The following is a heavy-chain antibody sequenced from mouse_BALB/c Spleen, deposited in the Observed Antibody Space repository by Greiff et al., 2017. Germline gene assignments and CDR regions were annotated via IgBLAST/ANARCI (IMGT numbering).Heavy chain of an antibody. CDR2: ILPGSGST. V-gene: IGHV1-9*01. CDR3: ARAGGNYQRSAMDY. D-gene: IGHD2-1*01. CDR1: GYTFSSYW. Sequence: QVQLMESGAELLKPGASVKISCKATGYTFSSYWIEWVTQRPGHGLEWIGEILPGSGSTNYNEKFKGKATFTADTSSNTAYMQLSSLTAEDSAVDYGARAGGNYQRSAMDYWGEGAGVTVSS. J-gene: IGHJ4*01.